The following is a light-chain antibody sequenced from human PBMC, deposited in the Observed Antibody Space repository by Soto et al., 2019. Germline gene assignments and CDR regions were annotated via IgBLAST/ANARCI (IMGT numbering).Light chain of an antibody. CDR1: QTISTW. Sequence: DIQMTQSPSTLSGSVGDRVTITCRPRQTISTWMAWYQQKPGTAPKLLVYDASTLQSGVASRFSGSGSRTEFTLIISGLQPDDSATYYCQQYTNTNNPWMFGQGTKVDIK. V-gene: IGKV1-5*01. CDR2: DAS. CDR3: QQYTNTNNPWM. J-gene: IGKJ1*01.